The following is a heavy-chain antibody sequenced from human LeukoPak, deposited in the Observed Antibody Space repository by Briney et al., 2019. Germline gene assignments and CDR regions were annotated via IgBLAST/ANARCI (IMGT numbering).Heavy chain of an antibody. J-gene: IGHJ6*03. D-gene: IGHD2-2*01. Sequence: PGGSLRLSCAASEFTFSSYNMNWVRQAPGKGLEWVSSISSSSSYIYYADSVKGRFTISRDNAKNSLYLQMNSLRAEDTAVYYCARVRSIYYYYYMDVWGKGTTVTISS. CDR1: EFTFSSYN. CDR3: ARVRSIYYYYYMDV. V-gene: IGHV3-21*01. CDR2: ISSSSSYI.